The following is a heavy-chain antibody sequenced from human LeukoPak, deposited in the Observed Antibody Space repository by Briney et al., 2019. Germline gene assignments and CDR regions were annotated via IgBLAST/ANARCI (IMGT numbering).Heavy chain of an antibody. CDR3: ATALVYADTTLGFYH. CDR2: IHPGVSDA. D-gene: IGHD5/OR15-5a*01. V-gene: IGHV5-51*03. Sequence: GESLKISCQGSGDSFSKYWIAWVRQMPDKGLEWMGIIHPGVSDARYNPSFQGQVTITADRSSSTSSLQWTALKASDTAMYYCATALVYADTTLGFYHWGQGTMVTVVS. J-gene: IGHJ4*02. CDR1: GDSFSKYW.